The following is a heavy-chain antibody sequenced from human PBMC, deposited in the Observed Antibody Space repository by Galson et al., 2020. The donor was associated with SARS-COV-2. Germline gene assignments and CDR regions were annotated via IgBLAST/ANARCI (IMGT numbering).Heavy chain of an antibody. J-gene: IGHJ6*03. CDR3: ARGNVEMAPGTGGSNYYYYMDV. CDR2: IYYSGST. D-gene: IGHD1-1*01. CDR1: GGSISSSSYY. V-gene: IGHV4-39*07. Sequence: SETLSLTCTVSGGSISSSSYYWGWIRQPPGKGLEWIGSIYYSGSTYYNPSLKSRVTISVDTSKNQFSLKLSSVTAADTAVYYCARGNVEMAPGTGGSNYYYYMDVWGKGTTVTVSS.